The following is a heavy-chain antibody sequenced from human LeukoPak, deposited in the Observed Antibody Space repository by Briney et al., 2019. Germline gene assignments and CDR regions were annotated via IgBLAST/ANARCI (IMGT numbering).Heavy chain of an antibody. D-gene: IGHD6-19*01. CDR1: GGSMWSRHYY. CDR2: VYHSGST. V-gene: IGHV4-39*01. Sequence: EPLSLMCTVSGGSMWSRHYYGRSVSRPPGTGLEWLRRVYHSGSTYYTPSIKSRVTISEDTSKNQFPLKLSSVTAADTAVYYCARLQFLYSSADNYFDSWGQGTLVTVSS. J-gene: IGHJ4*02. CDR3: ARLQFLYSSADNYFDS.